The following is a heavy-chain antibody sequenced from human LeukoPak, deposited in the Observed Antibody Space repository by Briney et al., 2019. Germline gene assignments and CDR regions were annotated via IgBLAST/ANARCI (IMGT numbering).Heavy chain of an antibody. Sequence: PGRSLRLSCAASGFTFSSYAMHWVRQAPGNGLEWGAVISYDGSNKYYADSVKGRFTISRDNSKNTLYLQMNRLRAEDTAVYYCAREDDFWSATDYWGQGTLVTVSS. CDR1: GFTFSSYA. CDR3: AREDDFWSATDY. J-gene: IGHJ4*02. CDR2: ISYDGSNK. D-gene: IGHD3-3*01. V-gene: IGHV3-30-3*01.